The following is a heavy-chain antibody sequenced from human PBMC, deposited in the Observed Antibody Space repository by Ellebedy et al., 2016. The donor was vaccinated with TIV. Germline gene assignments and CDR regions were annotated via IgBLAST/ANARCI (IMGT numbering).Heavy chain of an antibody. J-gene: IGHJ4*02. CDR3: AKQMIPGPG. V-gene: IGHV3-11*01. CDR1: GFIFSDFY. CDR2: MDIGGSLI. Sequence: GGSLRLSXASSGFIFSDFYMGWIRQAPGKGLEWISYMDIGGSLIWYADSVKGRFTISRDNSKNTLYLHMNNLRADDTAVYYCAKQMIPGPGWGQGTLVTVSS. D-gene: IGHD3-16*01.